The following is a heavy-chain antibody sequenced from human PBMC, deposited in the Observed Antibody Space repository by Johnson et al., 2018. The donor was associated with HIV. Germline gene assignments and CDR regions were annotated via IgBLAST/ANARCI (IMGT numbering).Heavy chain of an antibody. D-gene: IGHD5-18*01. V-gene: IGHV3-33*06. Sequence: PGKGLEWVALIWNDGSDKYYADSVKGRFTISRDNSRNTLYLQMNSLRAEDTAVYYCAKDRTIHDAFDIWGQGTMVTVSS. CDR2: IWNDGSDK. CDR3: AKDRTIHDAFDI. J-gene: IGHJ3*02.